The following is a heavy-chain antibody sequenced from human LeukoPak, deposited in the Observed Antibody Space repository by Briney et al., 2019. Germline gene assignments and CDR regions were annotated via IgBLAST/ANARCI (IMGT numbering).Heavy chain of an antibody. CDR1: AYTFTSYD. D-gene: IGHD1-26*01. Sequence: ASVTLSFSSSAYTFTSYDNNRRRQPNAQGLELEGWMDPSSGNTGYAQKFQGRVTMTRNTSISTAYMELSSLRSEDTAVYYCARGRGSYAYYFDYWGQGTLVTVSS. J-gene: IGHJ4*02. CDR2: MDPSSGNT. V-gene: IGHV1-8*01. CDR3: ARGRGSYAYYFDY.